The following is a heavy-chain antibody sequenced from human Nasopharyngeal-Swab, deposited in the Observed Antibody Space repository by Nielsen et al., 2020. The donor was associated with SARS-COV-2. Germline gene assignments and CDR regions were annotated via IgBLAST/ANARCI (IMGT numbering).Heavy chain of an antibody. CDR1: GFTFSDYY. CDR2: ISSSGSTI. CDR3: ARGGRWDDSTEWDYYYYGMDV. D-gene: IGHD3-22*01. Sequence: GESLKISCAASGFTFSDYYMSWIRQAPGKGLEWVSYISSSGSTIYYADSVKGRFTISRDNAKNSLYLQMNSLRDEDTAVYYCARGGRWDDSTEWDYYYYGMDVWGQGTTVTVSS. V-gene: IGHV3-11*04. J-gene: IGHJ6*02.